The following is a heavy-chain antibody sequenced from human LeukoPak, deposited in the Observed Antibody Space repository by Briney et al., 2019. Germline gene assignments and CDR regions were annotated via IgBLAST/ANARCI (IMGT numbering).Heavy chain of an antibody. J-gene: IGHJ4*02. CDR1: GYTFTGYY. Sequence: ASVKVSCKASGYTFTGYYMHWLRQAPRQGLEWMGWINPNNGGTNYAQRFQGRVTMTRDTSISTAYMEVSRLRFDDTAVYYCASGPSLGTTHPYFDYWGQGTLVTVSS. V-gene: IGHV1-2*02. CDR2: INPNNGGT. CDR3: ASGPSLGTTHPYFDY. D-gene: IGHD2-15*01.